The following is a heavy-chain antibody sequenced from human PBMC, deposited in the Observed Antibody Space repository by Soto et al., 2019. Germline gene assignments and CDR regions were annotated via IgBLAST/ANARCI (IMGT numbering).Heavy chain of an antibody. V-gene: IGHV4-59*01. J-gene: IGHJ5*02. CDR3: ARSPGGAAAGTGNWFDP. Sequence: QVQLQESGPGLVKPSETLSLTCTVSGGSISSYYWSWIRQPPGKGLEWIGYIYYSGSTNYNPSLKGRLTISVDTSKNQFSLKLSSVTAADTAVYYCARSPGGAAAGTGNWFDPWGQGTLVTVSS. D-gene: IGHD6-13*01. CDR2: IYYSGST. CDR1: GGSISSYY.